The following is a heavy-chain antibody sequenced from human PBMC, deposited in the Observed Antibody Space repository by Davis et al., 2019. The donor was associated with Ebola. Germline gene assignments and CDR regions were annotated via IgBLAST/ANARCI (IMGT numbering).Heavy chain of an antibody. CDR3: ARRNIIGSTITFDY. D-gene: IGHD1-26*01. CDR1: GGFISSGDHY. Sequence: MPSETLSLTCTVSGGFISSGDHYWSWIRQSPGKGLEWIGYIYYSWTTHSNPSLKSRVTMSVDTSKNQFSLKLSSVSATDTAVYYCARRNIIGSTITFDYWGQGAQVTVSS. J-gene: IGHJ4*02. V-gene: IGHV4-30-4*01. CDR2: IYYSWTT.